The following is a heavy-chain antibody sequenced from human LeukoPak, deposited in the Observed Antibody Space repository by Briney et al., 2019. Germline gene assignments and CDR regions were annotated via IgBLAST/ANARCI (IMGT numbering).Heavy chain of an antibody. CDR2: INPNSGGT. V-gene: IGHV1-2*02. CDR1: GYTFTGYY. CDR3: ARRKGAAAGRLRYYFDY. Sequence: ASVKVSCKASGYTFTGYYMHWVRQAPGQGLEWMGWINPNSGGTNYAQKFQGRVTMTRDTSISTAYMEPSRLRSDDTAVYYCARRKGAAAGRLRYYFDYWGQGTLVTVSS. J-gene: IGHJ4*02. D-gene: IGHD6-13*01.